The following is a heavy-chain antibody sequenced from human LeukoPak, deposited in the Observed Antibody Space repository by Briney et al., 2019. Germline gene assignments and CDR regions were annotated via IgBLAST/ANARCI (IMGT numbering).Heavy chain of an antibody. CDR2: IIPIFCTA. J-gene: IGHJ6*03. D-gene: IGHD6-6*01. Sequence: GASVNVSYKASGGTFSNYAISWVRQAPGQGREWMGGIIPIFCTANYPQKFQGRVTITTDESTSTVYMELSSLRSEDTAVYYCARAGKAARPPYYYYYMDVWGKGTTVTVSS. V-gene: IGHV1-69*05. CDR1: GGTFSNYA. CDR3: ARAGKAARPPYYYYYMDV.